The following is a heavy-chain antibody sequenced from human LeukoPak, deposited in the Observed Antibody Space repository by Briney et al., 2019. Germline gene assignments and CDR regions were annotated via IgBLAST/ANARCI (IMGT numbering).Heavy chain of an antibody. CDR2: ISYDGSNK. J-gene: IGHJ4*02. Sequence: PGGSLRLSCAASGFTFSSYAMHWVRQAPGKGLEWVAVISYDGSNKYYADSVKGRFTISRDNSKNTLYLQMNSLRAEDTAVYYCARGGELLWFGELSPPNDYWGQGTLVTASS. CDR3: ARGGELLWFGELSPPNDY. V-gene: IGHV3-30-3*01. CDR1: GFTFSSYA. D-gene: IGHD3-10*01.